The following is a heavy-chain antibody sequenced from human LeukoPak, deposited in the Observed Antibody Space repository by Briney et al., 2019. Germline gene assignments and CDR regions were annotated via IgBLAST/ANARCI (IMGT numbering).Heavy chain of an antibody. J-gene: IGHJ4*02. CDR3: AKTETYYYDSSGYFDY. CDR1: GFTFSSYA. D-gene: IGHD3-22*01. Sequence: GGSLRLSCAASGFTFSSYAMSWVRQAPGKGLEWVSAISGSGGSTYYADSVKGRFTISRDNSKNTLYLQMNSLRAEDTAVYYCAKTETYYYDSSGYFDYWGQGTLVTVSP. CDR2: ISGSGGST. V-gene: IGHV3-23*01.